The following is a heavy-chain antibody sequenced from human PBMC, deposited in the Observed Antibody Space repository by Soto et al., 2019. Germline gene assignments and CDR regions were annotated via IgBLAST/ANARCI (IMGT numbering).Heavy chain of an antibody. CDR3: ARERRGYCSSTSCPYYFDY. CDR2: IYTSGSN. J-gene: IGHJ4*02. CDR1: GGSISSYY. Sequence: SETLSLTCTVSGGSISSYYWSWIRQPAGKGLEWIGRIYTSGSNSYNPSLKSRVTMSVDTSKNQFSLKLSSVTAADTAVYYCARERRGYCSSTSCPYYFDYWGQGTLVTVSS. V-gene: IGHV4-4*07. D-gene: IGHD2-2*01.